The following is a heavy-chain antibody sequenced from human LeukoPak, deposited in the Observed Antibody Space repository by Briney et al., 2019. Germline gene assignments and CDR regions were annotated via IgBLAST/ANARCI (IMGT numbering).Heavy chain of an antibody. CDR3: AKDPRYSITIFGVEGAYFDY. Sequence: GGSLRLSCAASGFTFSSYAMSWVRQAPGKGLEWVSAISGSGGSTYYADSVKGRFAISRDNSKNTLYPQMNSLRAEDTALYYCAKDPRYSITIFGVEGAYFDYWGQGTLVTVSS. D-gene: IGHD3-3*01. J-gene: IGHJ4*02. V-gene: IGHV3-23*01. CDR2: ISGSGGST. CDR1: GFTFSSYA.